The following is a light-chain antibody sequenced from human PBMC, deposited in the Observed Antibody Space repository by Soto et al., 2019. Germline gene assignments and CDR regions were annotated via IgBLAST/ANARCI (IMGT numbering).Light chain of an antibody. V-gene: IGKV3-15*01. CDR3: QQYNDWPPYT. J-gene: IGKJ2*01. CDR1: QSVSGN. CDR2: GAY. Sequence: EIVMTQSPATLSVSPGETATLSCRASQSVSGNLAWYQQKPGQAPRLLIYGAYTRATGIPARFSGSGSGTDFTLTIYSLQSEDFAVYYCQQYNDWPPYTFGRGTKLDIK.